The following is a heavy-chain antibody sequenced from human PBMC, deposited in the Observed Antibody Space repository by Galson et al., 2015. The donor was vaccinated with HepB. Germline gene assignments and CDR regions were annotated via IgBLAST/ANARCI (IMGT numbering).Heavy chain of an antibody. J-gene: IGHJ4*02. Sequence: SLRLSCAASGFTFSSYEVNWVRQAPGKGLEWVSYISSSGSTIYYADSVKGRFTISRDNAKNSLYLQMNSLRAEDTAVYYCAREKGSLYCSGGSCYQAYYFDYWGQGTLVTVSS. D-gene: IGHD2-15*01. CDR1: GFTFSSYE. CDR2: ISSSGSTI. V-gene: IGHV3-48*03. CDR3: AREKGSLYCSGGSCYQAYYFDY.